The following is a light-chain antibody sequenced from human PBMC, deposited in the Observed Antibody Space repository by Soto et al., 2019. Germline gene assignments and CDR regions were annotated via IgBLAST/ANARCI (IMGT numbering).Light chain of an antibody. V-gene: IGKV1-6*01. CDR1: QYIRND. CDR2: AAS. Sequence: AIQMTQSPSSLSASVGDRVTITCRASQYIRNDLGWYQKKPGKTPKLLIFAASSLQSGVPSRFSGSGSGTDFTLTISSLQPEDFATYYCLQDFNYPWTFGQGNKVEIE. J-gene: IGKJ1*01. CDR3: LQDFNYPWT.